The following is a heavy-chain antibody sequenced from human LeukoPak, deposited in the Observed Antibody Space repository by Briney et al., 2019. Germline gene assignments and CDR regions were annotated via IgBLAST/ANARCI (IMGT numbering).Heavy chain of an antibody. J-gene: IGHJ2*01. D-gene: IGHD3-22*01. CDR3: ARSSAMIVAGEWHFDL. Sequence: ASVTVSCKSSGYTFNNYAVSWVRQAPGQGLEWMGWISGYSDVTYYAETLQGTLTMTTDTSTGTAYMDLRPLRSDDTAVYYCARSSAMIVAGEWHFDLWGRGTLVTVSS. V-gene: IGHV1-18*01. CDR2: ISGYSDVT. CDR1: GYTFNNYA.